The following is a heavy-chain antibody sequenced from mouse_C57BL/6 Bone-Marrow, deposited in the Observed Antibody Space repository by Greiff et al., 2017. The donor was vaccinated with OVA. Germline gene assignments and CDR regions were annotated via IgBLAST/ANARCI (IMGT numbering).Heavy chain of an antibody. D-gene: IGHD2-3*01. Sequence: VQLQQSGPELVKPGASVKIPCKASGYTFTDYNMAWVKQSHGKSLEWIGDINPNNGGTIYNQKFKGKATLTVDKSSSTAYMELRSLTSEDTAVYYCARRKGLLRFAYWGQGTLVTVSA. CDR2: INPNNGGT. J-gene: IGHJ3*01. CDR1: GYTFTDYN. CDR3: ARRKGLLRFAY. V-gene: IGHV1-18*01.